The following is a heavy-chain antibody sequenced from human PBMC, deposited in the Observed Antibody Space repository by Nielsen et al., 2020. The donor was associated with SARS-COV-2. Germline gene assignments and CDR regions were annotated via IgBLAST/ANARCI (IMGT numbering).Heavy chain of an antibody. D-gene: IGHD3-22*01. CDR1: GGSFSGYY. V-gene: IGHV4-34*01. CDR3: ARYYYDSSGYSRYFDY. Sequence: SETLSLTCAVYGGSFSGYYWSWIRQPPGKGLEWIGEINHSGSTNYNPSLKSRVTISVDTSKNQFSLKLSSVTAADTAVYYCARYYYDSSGYSRYFDYWGQRTLVTVSS. CDR2: INHSGST. J-gene: IGHJ4*02.